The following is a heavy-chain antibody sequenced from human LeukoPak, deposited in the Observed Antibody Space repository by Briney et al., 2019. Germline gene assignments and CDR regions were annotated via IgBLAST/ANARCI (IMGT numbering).Heavy chain of an antibody. V-gene: IGHV1-69*06. CDR2: IIPIFGTT. Sequence: SVKVSCTASGRTFNRYAISWVRQAPGQGLEWMGRIIPIFGTTNYAQKFQGRVTLTADKSTSTAYMELTSLRSEDTAVYYCARDGYNLAADYWGQGTLVTVSS. CDR3: ARDGYNLAADY. D-gene: IGHD5-24*01. CDR1: GRTFNRYA. J-gene: IGHJ4*02.